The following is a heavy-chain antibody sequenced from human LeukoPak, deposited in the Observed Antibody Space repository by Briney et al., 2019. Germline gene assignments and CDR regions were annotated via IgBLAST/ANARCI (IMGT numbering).Heavy chain of an antibody. J-gene: IGHJ5*02. CDR2: IYRGGTI. CDR3: ARHWLEAAKTYSYWFDP. Sequence: PSETLSLTCSVSGGSISDYYWSWIRQPPGKGLEWIGYIYRGGTINYNPSVKSRVTISLDTSKNQLPLMLNPVTAADTAIYYCARHWLEAAKTYSYWFDPWGQGTLVTVSS. V-gene: IGHV4-4*09. CDR1: GGSISDYY. D-gene: IGHD6-13*01.